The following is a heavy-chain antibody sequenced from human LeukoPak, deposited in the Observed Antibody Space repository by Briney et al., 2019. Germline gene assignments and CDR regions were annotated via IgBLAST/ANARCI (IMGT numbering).Heavy chain of an antibody. V-gene: IGHV4-34*01. CDR2: INHSGST. CDR1: GGSSSGYY. CDR3: AGLYGPFDY. D-gene: IGHD2-8*01. J-gene: IGHJ4*02. Sequence: PSETLSLTCAVYGGSSSGYYWSWIRQPPGKGLEWIGEINHSGSTNYNPSLKSRVTISVDTSKNQFSLKLSSVTAADTAVYYCAGLYGPFDYWGQGTLVTVSS.